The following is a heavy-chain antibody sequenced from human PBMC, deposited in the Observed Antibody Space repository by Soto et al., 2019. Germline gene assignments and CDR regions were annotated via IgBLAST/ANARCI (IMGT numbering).Heavy chain of an antibody. CDR1: GFTFNTYS. J-gene: IGHJ3*01. CDR2: ISSGSSAI. V-gene: IGHV3-48*01. Sequence: GGSLRLSCAAYGFTFNTYSMNWVRQAPGKGLEWVSYISSGSSAIYYADSVKGRFSISRDNAKNSLYLQMNSLRAEDTAVYYCARGNRGASKGAFDFWGQGTMVTVSS. CDR3: ARGNRGASKGAFDF.